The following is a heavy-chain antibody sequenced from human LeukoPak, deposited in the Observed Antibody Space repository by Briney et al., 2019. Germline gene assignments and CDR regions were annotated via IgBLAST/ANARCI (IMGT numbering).Heavy chain of an antibody. CDR2: ISSSSSSR. CDR1: GFTFSNYG. D-gene: IGHD3-16*01. CDR3: ARGGAPRPNY. Sequence: GGSLRLSCAASGFTFSNYGMNWVRQAPGKGLEWVSYISSSSSSRSYADSGKGRFSISRDNAEKSLHLQMNSLREGETAICYFARGGAPRPNYGAQGPRAPAPS. J-gene: IGHJ4*02. V-gene: IGHV3-21*01.